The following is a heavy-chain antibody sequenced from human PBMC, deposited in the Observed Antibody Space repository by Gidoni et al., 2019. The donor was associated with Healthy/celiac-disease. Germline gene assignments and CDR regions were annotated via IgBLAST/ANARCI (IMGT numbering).Heavy chain of an antibody. CDR1: GFPFSSYA. V-gene: IGHV3-30-3*01. CDR2: ISYDGSNK. Sequence: QVQLVESGGGVVQPGRSLRLSCAASGFPFSSYAMHWVRQAPGKGLEWVAVISYDGSNKYYADSVKCRFTISRDNSKNTLYLQMNSLRAEDTAVYYCARDLPDNPGSGYYFDYWGQGTLVTVSS. CDR3: ARDLPDNPGSGYYFDY. J-gene: IGHJ4*02.